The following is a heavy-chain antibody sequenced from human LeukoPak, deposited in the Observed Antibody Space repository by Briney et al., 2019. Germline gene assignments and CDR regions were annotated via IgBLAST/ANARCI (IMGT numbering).Heavy chain of an antibody. V-gene: IGHV4-30-4*01. D-gene: IGHD5/OR15-5a*01. CDR2: ISKSGGT. CDR1: GASISSGDYY. CDR3: ARGGDIASSVGSHFDY. Sequence: SETLSLTCNVSGASISSGDYYWSWIRQPPGKGLEWIGYISKSGGTYYNPSVSRRLTISRDTSKNQFSVRLSSVTAADTAVYYCARGGDIASSVGSHFDYWGQGSLVTVSS. J-gene: IGHJ4*02.